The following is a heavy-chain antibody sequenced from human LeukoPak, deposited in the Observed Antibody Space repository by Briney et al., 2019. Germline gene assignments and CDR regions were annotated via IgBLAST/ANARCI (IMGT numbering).Heavy chain of an antibody. D-gene: IGHD7-27*01. CDR2: IDPSDSYT. J-gene: IGHJ6*02. CDR3: AKTRGDYYNYSGMDV. Sequence: VDSRDISCKGSGYSFTNYWISWVRQMPGRGLEWIGRIDPSDSYTNHSPSFQGHVTISVDKSISSAHLQWSSLKASDTAVYYCAKTRGDYYNYSGMDVWGQATTVTVSS. V-gene: IGHV5-10-1*01. CDR1: GYSFTNYW.